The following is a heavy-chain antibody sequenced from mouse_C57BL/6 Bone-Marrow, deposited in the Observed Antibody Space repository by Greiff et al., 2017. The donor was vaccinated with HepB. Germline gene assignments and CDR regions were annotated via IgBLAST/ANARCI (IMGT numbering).Heavy chain of an antibody. D-gene: IGHD2-3*01. J-gene: IGHJ2*01. CDR1: GYAFSSSW. Sequence: QVQLQQSGPELVKPGASVKISCKASGYAFSSSWMNWVKQRPGKGLEWIGRIYPGDGDTNYNGKFKGKATLTADKSSSTAYMQLSSLTSEDSAVYFCARNGYYLGLFDYCGQGTTLTVSS. CDR3: ARNGYYLGLFDY. V-gene: IGHV1-82*01. CDR2: IYPGDGDT.